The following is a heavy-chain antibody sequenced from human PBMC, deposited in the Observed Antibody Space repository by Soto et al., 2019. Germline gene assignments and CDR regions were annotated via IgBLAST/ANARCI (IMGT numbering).Heavy chain of an antibody. CDR3: ARRSERHCGGTGCYFDY. Sequence: PSETLSLTCTVSGGSISSSSYYWGWIRQPPGKGLEWIGSIYYSGSTYYNPSLKSRVTISVDTSKNQFSLKLSSVTAADTAVYYCARRSERHCGGTGCYFDYWGQGTLVTVSS. V-gene: IGHV4-39*01. CDR1: GGSISSSSYY. D-gene: IGHD2-21*01. J-gene: IGHJ4*02. CDR2: IYYSGST.